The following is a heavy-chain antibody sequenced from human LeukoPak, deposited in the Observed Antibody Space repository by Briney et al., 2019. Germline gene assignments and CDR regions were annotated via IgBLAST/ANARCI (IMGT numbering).Heavy chain of an antibody. CDR3: ARGLWFGDENPPYFDY. J-gene: IGHJ4*02. CDR1: GASISSYY. CDR2: IYYSGST. V-gene: IGHV4-59*08. Sequence: SETLSLTCTVSGASISSYYWSWIRQPPGRGLEWIGYIYYSGSTNYNPSLKSRVTISVDTSKNQFSLKLSSVTAADTALYYCARGLWFGDENPPYFDYWGQGTLVTVSS. D-gene: IGHD3-10*01.